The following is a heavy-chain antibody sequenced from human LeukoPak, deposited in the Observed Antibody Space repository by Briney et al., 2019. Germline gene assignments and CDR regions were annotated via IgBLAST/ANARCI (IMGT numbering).Heavy chain of an antibody. CDR3: ASELREGY. D-gene: IGHD1-26*01. J-gene: IGHJ4*02. Sequence: GGSLRLSCAASGFTFSNYWMHWVRQAPGKGLVWVSRIISDGSSAYYADSVKGRFTTSRDNAKNTLYLQMNSLRAEDTAVYYCASELREGYWGQGTLVTVSS. CDR2: IISDGSSA. V-gene: IGHV3-74*01. CDR1: GFTFSNYW.